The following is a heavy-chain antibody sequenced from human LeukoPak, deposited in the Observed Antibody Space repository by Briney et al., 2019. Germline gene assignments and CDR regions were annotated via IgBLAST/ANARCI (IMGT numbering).Heavy chain of an antibody. V-gene: IGHV3-7*01. CDR1: GFTFSSYW. CDR2: IQQDGSEK. D-gene: IGHD4-17*01. CDR3: ARDRGLRMTTVTPGYMDV. Sequence: PGGSLRLSCAASGFTFSSYWMSWVRQAPGKGLEWVANIQQDGSEKYYVASVKGRFTISRDNAKNSLYMQMNSLRAEDTAVYYCARDRGLRMTTVTPGYMDVWGKGTTVTVSS. J-gene: IGHJ6*03.